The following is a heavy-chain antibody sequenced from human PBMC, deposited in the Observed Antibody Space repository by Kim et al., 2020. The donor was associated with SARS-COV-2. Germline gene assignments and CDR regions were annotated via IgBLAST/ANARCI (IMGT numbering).Heavy chain of an antibody. V-gene: IGHV3-23*01. Sequence: GGSLRLSCAVSGFPLSSYDMSWVRQAPGKGLEWVSDIGSDFATHYADSVRGRFTISRDNSRNTVYLQMNSLREEDTAIYFCARRPPGTFDCWGQGTPVTV. CDR3: ARRPPGTFDC. CDR1: GFPLSSYD. D-gene: IGHD6-13*01. J-gene: IGHJ4*02. CDR2: IGSDFAT.